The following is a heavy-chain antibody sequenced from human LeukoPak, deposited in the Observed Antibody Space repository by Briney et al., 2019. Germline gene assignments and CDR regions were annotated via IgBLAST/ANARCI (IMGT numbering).Heavy chain of an antibody. J-gene: IGHJ5*02. CDR1: GGSFSGYY. Sequence: SETLSLTCAVYGGSFSGYYWSWIRQPPGKGLEWIGEINHSGSTNYNPSLKSRVTISVDTSKNQFSLKLSSVTAADTAVYYCARQIRWLRYWLDPWGQGTLVTVSS. D-gene: IGHD5-12*01. CDR2: INHSGST. V-gene: IGHV4-34*01. CDR3: ARQIRWLRYWLDP.